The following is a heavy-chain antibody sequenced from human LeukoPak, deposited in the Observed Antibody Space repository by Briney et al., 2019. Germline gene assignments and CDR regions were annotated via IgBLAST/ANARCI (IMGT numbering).Heavy chain of an antibody. Sequence: GGSLRLSCAASGSSFSSYAMSWDRQAPGKGLEWVSAISGSGGSTYYADSVKGRFTISRDNSKNTLYLQMNSLRAEDTAVYYCANQNYLAALDYWGQGTLVTVSS. CDR1: GSSFSSYA. CDR2: ISGSGGST. CDR3: ANQNYLAALDY. V-gene: IGHV3-23*01. J-gene: IGHJ4*02. D-gene: IGHD6-25*01.